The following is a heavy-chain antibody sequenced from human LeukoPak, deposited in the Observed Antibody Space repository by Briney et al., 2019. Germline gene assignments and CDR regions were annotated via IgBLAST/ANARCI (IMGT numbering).Heavy chain of an antibody. Sequence: SETLSLTCAVYGGSLSGYYWSWIRQPPGKGLEWIGEINHSGSTNYNPSLKSRVTISVDTSKNQFSLKLSSVTAADTAVYYCASFMTTVTPGDYYGMDVWGQGTTVTVSS. CDR3: ASFMTTVTPGDYYGMDV. D-gene: IGHD4-17*01. CDR1: GGSLSGYY. V-gene: IGHV4-34*01. CDR2: INHSGST. J-gene: IGHJ6*02.